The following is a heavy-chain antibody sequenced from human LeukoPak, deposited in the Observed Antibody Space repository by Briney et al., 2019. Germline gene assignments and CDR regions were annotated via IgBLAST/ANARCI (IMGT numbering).Heavy chain of an antibody. D-gene: IGHD3-22*01. CDR2: IYHSGST. CDR3: ARNYYDSSGYYRYFDY. J-gene: IGHJ4*02. CDR1: GDSISSGGYS. V-gene: IGHV4-30-2*01. Sequence: SETLSLTCAVSGDSISSGGYSWSWIRQPPGRGLGWIGYIYHSGSTYYNPSLKSRVTISVDTSKNQFSLKLSSVTAADTAVYYCARNYYDSSGYYRYFDYWGQGTLVTVSS.